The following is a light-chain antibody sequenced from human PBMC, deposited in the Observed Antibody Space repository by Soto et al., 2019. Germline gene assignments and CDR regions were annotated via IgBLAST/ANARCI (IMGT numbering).Light chain of an antibody. Sequence: QSALTQPASVSGSPGQSITISCTGTSSDVGGYDYVSWYQQHPDKAPKLIISEVSNRPSGVSNRFSGSKSGTAASLTISGLQTEDEADYFCFSFTTDWTHVFGTGTKLTVL. CDR3: FSFTTDWTHV. J-gene: IGLJ1*01. V-gene: IGLV2-14*01. CDR1: SSDVGGYDY. CDR2: EVS.